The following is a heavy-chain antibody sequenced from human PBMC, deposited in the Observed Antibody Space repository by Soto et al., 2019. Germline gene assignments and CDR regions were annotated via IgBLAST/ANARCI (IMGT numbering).Heavy chain of an antibody. CDR3: AKDLEQGITIFGVVSH. CDR2: ISGSGGST. V-gene: IGHV3-23*01. J-gene: IGHJ4*02. CDR1: GFTFSSYA. D-gene: IGHD3-3*01. Sequence: GGSLRLSCAASGFTFSSYAMSWVRQAPGKGLEWVSAISGSGGSTYYADSVKGRFTISRDNSKNTLYLQMNSLRAEDTAVYYCAKDLEQGITIFGVVSHWGQGTLVTVSS.